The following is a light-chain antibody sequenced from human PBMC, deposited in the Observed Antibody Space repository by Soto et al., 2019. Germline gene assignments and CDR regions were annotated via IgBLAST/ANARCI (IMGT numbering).Light chain of an antibody. V-gene: IGLV1-40*01. CDR2: VSR. CDR1: SSNIGAGYD. Sequence: QSVLTQPPSVSGAPGQSVTISCSGSSSNIGAGYDVHWYQQLPGTAPRLLIYVSRNRPSGVPDRFSGSKSGTSASLAITGLQTDDEDDYYCQSYVSSLRLAVFGGGTKLTVL. CDR3: QSYVSSLRLAV. J-gene: IGLJ3*02.